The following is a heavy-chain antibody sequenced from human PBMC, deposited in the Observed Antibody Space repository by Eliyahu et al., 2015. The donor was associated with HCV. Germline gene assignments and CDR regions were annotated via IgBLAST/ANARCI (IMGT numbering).Heavy chain of an antibody. CDR3: ANAERDYGANSQQRERWYFAL. V-gene: IGHV3-30*18. CDR2: ISYDGSNK. Sequence: QVQLVESGGGXVQPGRSLRLSCAASGFTFSXYGMPWVRQAPGKGLEWVAVISYDGSNKYYVDYVKGRFTISRDNSKNTLYLQMNSLRAEDTAVYYCANAERDYGANSQQRERWYFALWGRGTLVTVSS. D-gene: IGHD4-23*01. J-gene: IGHJ2*01. CDR1: GFTFSXYG.